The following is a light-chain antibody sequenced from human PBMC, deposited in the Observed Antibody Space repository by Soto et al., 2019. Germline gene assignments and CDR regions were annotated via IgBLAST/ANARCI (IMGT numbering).Light chain of an antibody. Sequence: DIQVTQSPSTLSASVGDRVTITCRASQSISIWLAWYQQKPVKAPNLLIYKASSLESGVPSRFSGSGSGTEFALTISSLQPDDFATYYCQQYISFPLSFGGGTKVEIK. CDR1: QSISIW. CDR2: KAS. J-gene: IGKJ4*01. CDR3: QQYISFPLS. V-gene: IGKV1-5*03.